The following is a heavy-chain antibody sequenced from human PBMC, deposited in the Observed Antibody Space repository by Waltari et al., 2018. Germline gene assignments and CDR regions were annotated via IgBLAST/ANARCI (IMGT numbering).Heavy chain of an antibody. CDR3: ARVSGELLYYYYGMDV. CDR1: GFTFSSYE. V-gene: IGHV3-48*03. CDR2: IISSGSTI. J-gene: IGHJ6*02. Sequence: EVKLVESGGGLVQPGGSLRLPCADSGFTFSSYEMHWVRQAPGKGLEWVSYIISSGSTIYYADSVKGRFTISRDNAKNSLYLQMNSLRAEDTAVYYCARVSGELLYYYYGMDVWGQGTTVTVSS. D-gene: IGHD3-10*01.